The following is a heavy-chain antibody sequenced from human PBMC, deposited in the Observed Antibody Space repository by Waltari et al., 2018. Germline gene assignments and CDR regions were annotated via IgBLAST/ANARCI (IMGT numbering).Heavy chain of an antibody. Sequence: QVQLVQSGAEVKKPGASVKVSCKASGYTFTSYDINWVRQATGQGLEWMGWMKPNSGNTGYEQMCQGRVTMTRHTSISTAYMEVNSLTSEDTAVYYCARVSSAPYRSAWHFDYWGQGTLVTVSS. V-gene: IGHV1-8*01. J-gene: IGHJ4*02. D-gene: IGHD6-19*01. CDR2: MKPNSGNT. CDR1: GYTFTSYD. CDR3: ARVSSAPYRSAWHFDY.